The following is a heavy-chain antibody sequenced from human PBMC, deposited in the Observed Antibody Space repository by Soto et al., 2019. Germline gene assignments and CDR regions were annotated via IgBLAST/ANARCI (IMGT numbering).Heavy chain of an antibody. CDR1: GFTFSSCT. D-gene: IGHD2-15*01. Sequence: EVHLVESGGGLVKPGGSLRLSCAVSGFTFSSCTMNWVRQAPGKGLEWVSSISPSSGHIYYADSVKGRFTISRDNAKNSLFLQMNSLIGEDTAVYYGSGCSGGACHKNYGMDVWGQGTTVTVSS. J-gene: IGHJ6*02. CDR2: ISPSSGHI. V-gene: IGHV3-21*06. CDR3: SGCSGGACHKNYGMDV.